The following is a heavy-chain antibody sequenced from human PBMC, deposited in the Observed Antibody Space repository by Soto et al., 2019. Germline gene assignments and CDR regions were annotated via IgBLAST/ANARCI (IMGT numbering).Heavy chain of an antibody. CDR2: ISSSSSYI. J-gene: IGHJ6*02. D-gene: IGHD3-3*01. Sequence: GGSLRLSCAASGFTFSSYSMNWVRQAPGKGLEWVSSISSSSSYIYYADSVKGRFTISRDNAKNSLYLQMNSLRAEDTAVYYCARDYKSITIFGVVIIPRDPKLHYYGMDVWGQGTTVTVSS. V-gene: IGHV3-21*01. CDR1: GFTFSSYS. CDR3: ARDYKSITIFGVVIIPRDPKLHYYGMDV.